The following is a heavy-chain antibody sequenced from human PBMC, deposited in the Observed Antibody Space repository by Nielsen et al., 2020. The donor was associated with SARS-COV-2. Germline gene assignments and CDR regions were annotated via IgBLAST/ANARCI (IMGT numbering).Heavy chain of an antibody. Sequence: ASVKVSCKSSGYTFTTNAIHWVRQAPGQGLEWMGIINPSGGSTSYAQKFQGRVTMTRDTSTSTVYMELSSLRSEDTAVYYCARSIAAARDWFDPWGQGTLVTVSS. CDR2: INPSGGST. V-gene: IGHV1-46*01. CDR1: GYTFTTNA. D-gene: IGHD6-13*01. CDR3: ARSIAAARDWFDP. J-gene: IGHJ5*02.